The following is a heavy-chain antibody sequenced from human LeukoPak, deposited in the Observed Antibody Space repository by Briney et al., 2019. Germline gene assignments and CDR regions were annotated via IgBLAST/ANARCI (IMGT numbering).Heavy chain of an antibody. CDR3: ARYYDSSEFDY. J-gene: IGHJ4*02. CDR1: GFTFSSYA. V-gene: IGHV3-23*01. D-gene: IGHD3-22*01. CDR2: ISGSGGST. Sequence: GGSLRLSCAASGFTFSSYAMSWVRQAPGKGLEWVSAISGSGGSTYYADSVKGRFTISRDNAKNSLYLQMNSLRAEDTAVYYCARYYDSSEFDYWGQGTLVTVPS.